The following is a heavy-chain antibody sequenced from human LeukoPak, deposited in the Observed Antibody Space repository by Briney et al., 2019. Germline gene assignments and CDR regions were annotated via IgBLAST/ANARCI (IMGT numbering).Heavy chain of an antibody. Sequence: SETLSLTCTVSGGSISSSSYYWGWIRQPPGKGLEWIGSIYYSGSTYYNPSLKSRVTISVDTSKNQFSLKLSSATAADTAVYYCARHHRSGWLFDYWGQGTLVTVSS. CDR1: GGSISSSSYY. D-gene: IGHD6-19*01. CDR2: IYYSGST. CDR3: ARHHRSGWLFDY. V-gene: IGHV4-39*01. J-gene: IGHJ4*02.